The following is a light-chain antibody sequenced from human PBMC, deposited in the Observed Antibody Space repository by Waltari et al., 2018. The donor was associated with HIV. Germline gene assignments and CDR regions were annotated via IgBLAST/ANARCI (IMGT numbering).Light chain of an antibody. J-gene: IGLJ3*02. Sequence: QSVLTQPPSASGPPGQRVTISCSGSSSNLGSNTVNWYRQLPGTAPKLLIYSNNQRPSGVPDRFSGSKSGTSASLAISGLQSDYEADYYCATWDDSLNGWVFGGGTKLTVL. CDR1: SSNLGSNT. CDR2: SNN. CDR3: ATWDDSLNGWV. V-gene: IGLV1-44*01.